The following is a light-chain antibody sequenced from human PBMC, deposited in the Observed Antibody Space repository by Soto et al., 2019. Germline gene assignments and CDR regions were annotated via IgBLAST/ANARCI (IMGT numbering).Light chain of an antibody. V-gene: IGKV4-1*01. CDR1: QSVLYNSNNKNY. CDR3: QQYYNTPRT. J-gene: IGKJ1*01. Sequence: DIVMTQSSHSLAVSLAERATINCKSSQSVLYNSNNKNYLTWYQQNPGQPPKLLIYLAFTLEAGVPDRFNGRGSETDFTLTISSLQAEDVAVYYCQQYYNTPRTFGQGTKVEIK. CDR2: LAF.